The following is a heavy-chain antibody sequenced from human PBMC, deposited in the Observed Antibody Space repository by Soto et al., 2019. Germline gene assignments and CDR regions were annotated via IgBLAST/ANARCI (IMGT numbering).Heavy chain of an antibody. J-gene: IGHJ6*03. V-gene: IGHV1-69*02. D-gene: IGHD3-10*01. CDR1: GGTFSSYT. CDR3: ARGGERFGELSYYYYYMDV. Sequence: QVQLVQSGAEVKKPGSSVKVSCKASGGTFSSYTISWVRQAPGQGLEWMGRIIPILGIANYAQKFQGRVTITADKSTSTAYMELSSLRSEGTAVYYCARGGERFGELSYYYYYMDVWGKGTTVTVSS. CDR2: IIPILGIA.